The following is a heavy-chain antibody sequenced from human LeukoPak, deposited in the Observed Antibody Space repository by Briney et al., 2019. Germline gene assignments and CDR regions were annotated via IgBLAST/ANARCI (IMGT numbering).Heavy chain of an antibody. V-gene: IGHV3-21*01. D-gene: IGHD6-19*01. CDR1: GFTFSSYG. Sequence: GGSLRLSCAASGFTFSSYGMNWVRQAPGKGLEWVSSISSSSSYINNADSVKGRFTISRDNAKSSLYLQMNSLRAEDTAVYYCARDWDGAGSLDYWGQGTLVTVSS. CDR2: ISSSSSYI. J-gene: IGHJ4*02. CDR3: ARDWDGAGSLDY.